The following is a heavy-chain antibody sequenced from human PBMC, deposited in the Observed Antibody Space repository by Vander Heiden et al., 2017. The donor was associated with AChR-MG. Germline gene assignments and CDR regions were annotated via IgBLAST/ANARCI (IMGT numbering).Heavy chain of an antibody. CDR2: IIPIFGTA. J-gene: IGHJ6*03. CDR3: ARCTYDILTGWVYYYYMDV. CDR1: GGTFSSYA. D-gene: IGHD3-9*01. Sequence: QVQLVQSGAEVKKPGSSVKVSCKASGGTFSSYAISWVRQAPGQGLEWMGGIIPIFGTANYAQKFQGRVTITADKSTSTAYMELSSLRSEDTAVYYCARCTYDILTGWVYYYYMDVWGKGTTVTVSS. V-gene: IGHV1-69*06.